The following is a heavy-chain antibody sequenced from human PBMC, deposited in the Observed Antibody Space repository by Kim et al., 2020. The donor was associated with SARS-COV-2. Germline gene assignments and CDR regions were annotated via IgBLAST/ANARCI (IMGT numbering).Heavy chain of an antibody. V-gene: IGHV4-34*01. Sequence: SETLSLTCAVYGGSFSGYYWSWIRQPPGKGLEWIGEINHSGSTNYNPSLKSRVTISVDTSKNQFSLKLSSVTAADTAVYYCARASIDFWSGYSPRNGMDVWGQGTTVTVSS. D-gene: IGHD3-3*01. CDR3: ARASIDFWSGYSPRNGMDV. J-gene: IGHJ6*02. CDR1: GGSFSGYY. CDR2: INHSGST.